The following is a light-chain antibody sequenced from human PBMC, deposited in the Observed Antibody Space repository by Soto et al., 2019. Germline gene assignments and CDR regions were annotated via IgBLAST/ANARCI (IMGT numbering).Light chain of an antibody. CDR2: AAS. V-gene: IGKV1-12*01. CDR1: QDIFDE. CDR3: QQGNMLPWT. J-gene: IGKJ1*01. Sequence: DIESSQSPSAVSACVGDRVAMSCRASQDIFDEVAWYQQKPGKAPKLLIYAASSLQNGVPSRFSGSGCGTDFTLTISSLQPEDLSSYYSQQGNMLPWTFGQGTKVDI.